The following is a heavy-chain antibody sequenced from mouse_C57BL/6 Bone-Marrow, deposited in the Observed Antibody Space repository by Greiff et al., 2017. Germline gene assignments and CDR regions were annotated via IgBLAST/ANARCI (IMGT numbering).Heavy chain of an antibody. D-gene: IGHD1-1*01. CDR3: ARRDTTVVAYYAMDY. V-gene: IGHV5-9-2*01. Sequence: EVHLVESGGGLVKPGGSLKLSCAASGFTFSSYGMSWVRQTPEKRLEWVATISGGGSYTYYPDSVKGRFTISRDNAKNNLYLQMSRLRSEDTALYYCARRDTTVVAYYAMDYWGQGTSVTVSS. CDR2: ISGGGSYT. CDR1: GFTFSSYG. J-gene: IGHJ4*01.